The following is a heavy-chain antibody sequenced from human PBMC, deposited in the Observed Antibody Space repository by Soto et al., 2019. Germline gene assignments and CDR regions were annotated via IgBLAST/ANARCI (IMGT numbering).Heavy chain of an antibody. J-gene: IGHJ6*02. CDR2: IRSKANSYAT. D-gene: IGHD2-2*01. V-gene: IGHV3-73*01. CDR3: TRLKEDIVVVPAVLDYYYYYGMDV. Sequence: GGSLRLSCAASGFTFSGSAMHWVRQASGKGLEWVGRIRSKANSYATAYAASVKGRFTISRDDSKNTAYLQMNSLKTEDTAVYYCTRLKEDIVVVPAVLDYYYYYGMDVWGQGTTVTVSS. CDR1: GFTFSGSA.